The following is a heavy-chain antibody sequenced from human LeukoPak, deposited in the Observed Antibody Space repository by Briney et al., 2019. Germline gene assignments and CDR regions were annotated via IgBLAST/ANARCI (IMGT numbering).Heavy chain of an antibody. CDR1: GGSVSSGSYY. J-gene: IGHJ6*02. CDR2: IYYSGST. D-gene: IGHD2-21*01. V-gene: IGHV4-61*01. Sequence: SETLSLTCTVSGGSVSSGSYYWSWIRQPPGKGLEWIGYIYYSGSTNYNPSLKSRVTISVDTSKNQFSLKLSSVTAADTAVYYCARVLLEEYYYYGMDVWGQGTTVTVSS. CDR3: ARVLLEEYYYYGMDV.